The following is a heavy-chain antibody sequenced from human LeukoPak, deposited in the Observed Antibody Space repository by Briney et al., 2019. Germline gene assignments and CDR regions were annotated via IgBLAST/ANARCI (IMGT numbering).Heavy chain of an antibody. CDR2: IKQDGSEK. D-gene: IGHD5-18*01. CDR1: GFTVMTYW. CDR3: ATYRQVMLPFES. V-gene: IGHV3-7*03. Sequence: SGGSLRLSCTASGFTVMTYWMSWVRQAPGKGLEWVANIKQDGSEKYYVDSVRGRFTISRDNSKSTLSLQMNSLRAEDTAIYYCATYRQVMLPFESWGQGTLVTVSS. J-gene: IGHJ4*02.